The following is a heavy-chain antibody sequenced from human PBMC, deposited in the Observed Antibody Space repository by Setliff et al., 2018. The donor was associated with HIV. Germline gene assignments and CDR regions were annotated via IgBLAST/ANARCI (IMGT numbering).Heavy chain of an antibody. J-gene: IGHJ4*02. D-gene: IGHD3-22*01. CDR3: ARSCRSSGYCHFDY. CDR1: GYTFDGHY. CDR2: ISPNNFNT. V-gene: IGHV1-2*06. Sequence: ASVKVSCKTSGYTFDGHYLHWVRQAPGQGLEWIGRISPNNFNTQYAKNFQGRVTMTWDTSTSTGYMEVYRLRSDDTAVYFCARSCRSSGYCHFDYWGRGTLVTVSS.